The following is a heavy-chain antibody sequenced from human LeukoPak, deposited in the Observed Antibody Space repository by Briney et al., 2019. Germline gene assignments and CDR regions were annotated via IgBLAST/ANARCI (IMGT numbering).Heavy chain of an antibody. V-gene: IGHV3-53*01. Sequence: GGSLRLSCAASGFTVSSNYMSWVHQAPGKGLEWVSVIYSGGSTYYADSVKGRFTISRDNSKNTLYLQMNSLRAEDTAVYYCARSRYSSGWYPIYFDYWGQGTLVTVSS. CDR2: IYSGGST. J-gene: IGHJ4*02. D-gene: IGHD6-19*01. CDR3: ARSRYSSGWYPIYFDY. CDR1: GFTVSSNY.